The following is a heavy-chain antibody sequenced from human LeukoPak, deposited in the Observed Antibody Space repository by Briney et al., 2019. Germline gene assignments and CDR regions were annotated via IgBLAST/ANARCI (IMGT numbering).Heavy chain of an antibody. CDR1: GFTFSSYA. Sequence: GGSLRLSCAASGFTFSSYAMHWVRQAPGKGLEWVAVISYDGSNKYYADSVKGRFTISRDNSENTLYLQMNSLRAEDTAVYYCARVMRAGECMDVWGQGTTVTVSS. J-gene: IGHJ6*02. V-gene: IGHV3-30-3*01. CDR3: ARVMRAGECMDV. CDR2: ISYDGSNK. D-gene: IGHD3-16*01.